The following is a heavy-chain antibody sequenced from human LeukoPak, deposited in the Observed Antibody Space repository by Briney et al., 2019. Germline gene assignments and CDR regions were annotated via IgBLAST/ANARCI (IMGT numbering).Heavy chain of an antibody. CDR1: GASITRYF. CDR2: ISSGGST. V-gene: IGHV4-59*08. D-gene: IGHD5-12*01. J-gene: IGHJ4*02. CDR3: ARHESSGYAFYEY. Sequence: TSETLSLTCTVSGASITRYFWNWIRQPPGKELEWIGYISSGGSTNYNPSLKSRVTISIDTSKNQFSLTLSSVTAADTAVYYCARHESSGYAFYEYWGQGTLVTVSS.